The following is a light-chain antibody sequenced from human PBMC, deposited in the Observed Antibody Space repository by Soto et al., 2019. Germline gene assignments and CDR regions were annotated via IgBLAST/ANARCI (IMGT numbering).Light chain of an antibody. Sequence: ESVLTQSPGTLSLSPGERATFSCRASQSVSSSFLAWYQQKPGQAPRLLIYGASSRATSIPDRFSGSGSGTEFTLTISRLEPEDFAVYYCQQYDSSPRTFGQGTKVEIK. V-gene: IGKV3-20*01. J-gene: IGKJ1*01. CDR3: QQYDSSPRT. CDR2: GAS. CDR1: QSVSSSF.